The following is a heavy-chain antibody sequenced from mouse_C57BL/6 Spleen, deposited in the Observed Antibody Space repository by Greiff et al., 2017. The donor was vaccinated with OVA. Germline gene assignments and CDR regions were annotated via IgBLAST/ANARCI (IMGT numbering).Heavy chain of an antibody. D-gene: IGHD1-1*01. CDR1: GYAFTNYL. V-gene: IGHV1-54*01. Sequence: QVQLQQSGAELVRPGTSVKVSCKASGYAFTNYLIEWVKQRPGQGLEWIGVFNPGSGGTNYNEKFKGKATLTADKSSSTAYMQLSSLTSEDAAVYVGASSTVGARDWYCGGRGTGATGSVAT. CDR3: ASSTVGARDWYCGG. J-gene: IGHJ1*03. CDR2: FNPGSGGT.